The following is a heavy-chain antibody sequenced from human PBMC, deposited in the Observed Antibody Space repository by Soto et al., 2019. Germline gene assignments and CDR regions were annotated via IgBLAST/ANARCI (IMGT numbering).Heavy chain of an antibody. J-gene: IGHJ4*02. V-gene: IGHV3-30*03. CDR1: GFTFSSYG. CDR3: ALPPLRFLEWLPSSPFDY. CDR2: ISYDGSNK. D-gene: IGHD3-3*01. Sequence: PGGSLRLSCAASGFTFSSYGRHWVRQAPGKGLEWVAVISYDGSNKYYADSVKGRFTISRDNSKNTLYLQMNSLRAEDTAVYYCALPPLRFLEWLPSSPFDYWGQGTLVTVSS.